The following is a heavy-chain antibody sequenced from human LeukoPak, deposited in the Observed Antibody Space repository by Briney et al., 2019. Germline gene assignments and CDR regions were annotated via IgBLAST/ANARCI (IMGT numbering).Heavy chain of an antibody. V-gene: IGHV3-7*01. J-gene: IGHJ4*02. CDR2: MNQDGSGK. CDR3: ARSARLMKGVVEVTALDD. Sequence: PGGSLRLSCAASGFTFSNYWMTWVRQAPGKGLEWVANMNQDGSGKYYVDSVKGRFTIARDNAKNSVYLEMNSLRADDTAVYYCARSARLMKGVVEVTALDDWGQGTLVTVSS. CDR1: GFTFSNYW. D-gene: IGHD3-3*01.